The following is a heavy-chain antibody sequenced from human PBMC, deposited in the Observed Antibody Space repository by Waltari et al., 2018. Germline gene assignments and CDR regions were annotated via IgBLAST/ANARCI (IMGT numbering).Heavy chain of an antibody. CDR1: GFTFSRYS. J-gene: IGHJ4*02. CDR3: ARDRGGDSSGLSPDAFDY. V-gene: IGHV3-48*04. D-gene: IGHD3-22*01. CDR2: LSGSARAK. Sequence: EVQLVESGGGLVQPGGSLRLSCAASGFTFSRYSMNWVRQAPGKGLEWVSYLSGSARAKYYADSGKGRFTISRDNAKSSLFLHMTSLRAEDTAVYYCARDRGGDSSGLSPDAFDYWGQGTLVTVAP.